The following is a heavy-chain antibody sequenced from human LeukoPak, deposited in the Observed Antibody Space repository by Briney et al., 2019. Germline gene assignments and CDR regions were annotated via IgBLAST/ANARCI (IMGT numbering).Heavy chain of an antibody. Sequence: GGSLRLSCAASGFTFSSYWMHWVRQAPGKGLVWVSRINTDGSSTSYADSVKGRFTISRDNAKNTLYLQMNSLRAEDTAVYYCAREQYYYGSGSYCYWGQGTLVTVSS. J-gene: IGHJ4*02. V-gene: IGHV3-74*01. CDR2: INTDGSST. CDR3: AREQYYYGSGSYCY. CDR1: GFTFSSYW. D-gene: IGHD3-10*01.